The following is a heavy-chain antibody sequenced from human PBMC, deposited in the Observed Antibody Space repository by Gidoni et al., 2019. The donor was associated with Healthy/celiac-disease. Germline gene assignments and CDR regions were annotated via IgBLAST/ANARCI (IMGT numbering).Heavy chain of an antibody. V-gene: IGHV4-39*01. CDR3: ARRTDYYDSSGYYLPYYFDY. J-gene: IGHJ4*02. Sequence: QLQLQESGPGLVKPSETLSLTSTVAGGSISSSSYYWGWIRQPPGKGLEWIGSTYYSGSTYYNPSLKSRVTISVDTSKNQFSLKLSSVTAADTAVYYCARRTDYYDSSGYYLPYYFDYWGQGTLVTVSS. CDR1: GGSISSSSYY. D-gene: IGHD3-22*01. CDR2: TYYSGST.